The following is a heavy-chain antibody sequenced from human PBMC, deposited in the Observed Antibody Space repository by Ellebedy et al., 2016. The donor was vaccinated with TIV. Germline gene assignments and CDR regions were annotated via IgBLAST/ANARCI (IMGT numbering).Heavy chain of an antibody. CDR1: GFTFGSYG. CDR3: AREFSEFYFDH. Sequence: GESLKISXEASGFTFGSYGIHWVRQAPGTGLESVAYMWFDGSNKDYGDSVKGRFTISRDNPKNTLYLQMNSLRVEDTAIYYCAREFSEFYFDHWGRGTLVTVSS. D-gene: IGHD2/OR15-2a*01. V-gene: IGHV3-33*01. CDR2: MWFDGSNK. J-gene: IGHJ4*02.